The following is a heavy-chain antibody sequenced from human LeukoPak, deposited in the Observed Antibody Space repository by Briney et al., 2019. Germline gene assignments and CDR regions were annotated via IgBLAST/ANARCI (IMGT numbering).Heavy chain of an antibody. J-gene: IGHJ6*03. CDR3: AXVXPAXRHYYYYYYMDV. D-gene: IGHD2-2*01. Sequence: SETLSLTCTVSGGSISSYYWSWIRQPLGKGLEWIGYIYYSGSTNYNPSLKSRVTISVDTSKNQFSLKLSSVTAADTAVYYCAXVXPAXRHYYYYYYMDVWGKGTTVTVSS. V-gene: IGHV4-59*01. CDR2: IYYSGST. CDR1: GGSISSYY.